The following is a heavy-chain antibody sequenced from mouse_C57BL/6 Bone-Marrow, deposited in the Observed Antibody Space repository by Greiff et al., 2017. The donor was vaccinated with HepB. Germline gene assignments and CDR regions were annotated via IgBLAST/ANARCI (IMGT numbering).Heavy chain of an antibody. Sequence: VQLQQPGAELVKPGASVKMSCKASGYTFTSYWITWVKQRPGQGLEWIGDIYPGSGSTNYNEKFKSKATLTVDTSSSTAYMQLSSLTSEDSAVYYCTRRGSYDYDGAWFAYWGQGTLVTVSA. CDR3: TRRGSYDYDGAWFAY. CDR2: IYPGSGST. J-gene: IGHJ3*01. D-gene: IGHD2-4*01. V-gene: IGHV1-55*01. CDR1: GYTFTSYW.